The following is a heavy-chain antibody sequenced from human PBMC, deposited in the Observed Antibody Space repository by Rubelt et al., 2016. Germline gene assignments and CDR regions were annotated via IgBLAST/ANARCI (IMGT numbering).Heavy chain of an antibody. CDR1: GGSISSSSYY. V-gene: IGHV4-39*07. Sequence: QVQLQESGPGLVKPSETLSLTCTVSGGSISSSSYYWGWIRPPPGKGLEWIGSIYYSGSTYYNPSLKSRVTISVDTSKNQFSLKLGSVPMAETAVYYCARDQSIDCWSGYYDGNWFDPWGQGTLVTVSS. J-gene: IGHJ5*02. CDR3: ARDQSIDCWSGYYDGNWFDP. CDR2: IYYSGST. D-gene: IGHD3-3*01.